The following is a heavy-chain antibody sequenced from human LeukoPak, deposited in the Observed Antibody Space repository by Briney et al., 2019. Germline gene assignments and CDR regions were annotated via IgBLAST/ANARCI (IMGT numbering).Heavy chain of an antibody. CDR1: GGSISSGDYY. D-gene: IGHD3-22*01. CDR3: ARGDYYYDTRNYFDY. V-gene: IGHV4-30-4*01. J-gene: IGHJ4*02. Sequence: PSETLSLTCTVSGGSISSGDYYWSWIRQPPGKGLEWIGYIYYSGSTYYNPSLKSRVTISVDTSKNQFSLKLSSVTAADTAVYYCARGDYYYDTRNYFDYWGQGTLVTASS. CDR2: IYYSGST.